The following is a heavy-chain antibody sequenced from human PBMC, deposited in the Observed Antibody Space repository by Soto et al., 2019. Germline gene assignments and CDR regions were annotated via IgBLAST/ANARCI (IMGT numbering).Heavy chain of an antibody. D-gene: IGHD3-10*01. J-gene: IGHJ4*02. CDR3: ARAGAGGSGGYDY. V-gene: IGHV3-74*01. CDR1: GFTFSNYW. Sequence: EMQLVESGGGLVQPGGSLRLSCVASGFTFSNYWMHWVRQAPGKGLVGVSRINVDGSLSTYADAMKGRFTISRDNAKNTLYLQMNSLRAEDTAVYYCARAGAGGSGGYDYWGQGTLVTISS. CDR2: INVDGSLS.